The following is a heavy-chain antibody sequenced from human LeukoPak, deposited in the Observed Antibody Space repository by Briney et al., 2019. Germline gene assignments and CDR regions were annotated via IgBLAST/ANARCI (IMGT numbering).Heavy chain of an antibody. D-gene: IGHD6-19*01. Sequence: GGSLRLSCAASGFTFSSYSMNWVRQAPGKGLEWVSSISSSNSYIYNADSVKGRFTISRDNAKNSLYLQMNSLRAEDTAAYYRARDQGLLVVAGRFGYWGQGTLVTVSS. CDR2: ISSSNSYI. J-gene: IGHJ4*02. V-gene: IGHV3-21*01. CDR3: ARDQGLLVVAGRFGY. CDR1: GFTFSSYS.